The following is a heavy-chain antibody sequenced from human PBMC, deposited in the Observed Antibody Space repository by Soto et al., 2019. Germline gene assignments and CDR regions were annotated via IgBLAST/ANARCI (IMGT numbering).Heavy chain of an antibody. V-gene: IGHV1-69*01. CDR3: ARGGAKRDYGSGSSSNYYYYYYGMDV. J-gene: IGHJ6*02. Sequence: QVQLVQSGAEVKKPGSSVKVSCKASGGTFSSYAISWVRQAPGQGLEWMGGIIPIFGTANYAQKFQGRVTITADESTSTAYMELSSLRSEDTAVYYCARGGAKRDYGSGSSSNYYYYYYGMDVWGQGTTVTVSS. CDR2: IIPIFGTA. D-gene: IGHD3-10*01. CDR1: GGTFSSYA.